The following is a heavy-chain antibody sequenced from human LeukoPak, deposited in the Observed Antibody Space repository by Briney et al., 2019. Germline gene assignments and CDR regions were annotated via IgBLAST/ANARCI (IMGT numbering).Heavy chain of an antibody. D-gene: IGHD4-17*01. CDR2: LKQDGTEK. CDR3: ARDLGGYGDYGTNFDY. J-gene: IGHJ4*02. V-gene: IGHV3-7*01. CDR1: GFTFTTYW. Sequence: GGSLRLSCAASGFTFTTYWMSWVRQAPGKGLEWVANLKQDGTEKYYVDSVKGRFTISRDNAKNSLYLQMNSLRAEDTAVYYCARDLGGYGDYGTNFDYWGQGTLVTVSS.